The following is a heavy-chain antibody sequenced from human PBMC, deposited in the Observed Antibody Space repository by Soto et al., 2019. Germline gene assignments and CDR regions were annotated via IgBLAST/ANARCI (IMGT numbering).Heavy chain of an antibody. V-gene: IGHV3-48*02. CDR1: EFTFSSFN. CDR2: ISASSTTV. CDR3: ARIYRRDGNNYADY. D-gene: IGHD3-16*02. Sequence: EVQLVESGGGLVQPGESLRLSCAASEFTFSSFNMHLVRQAPGKGLEWVSYISASSTTVYYGDSVKGRFTISRDNAKNSLYLQMNSLRDEDTAVYYWARIYRRDGNNYADYWGQGTLVTVSS. J-gene: IGHJ4*02.